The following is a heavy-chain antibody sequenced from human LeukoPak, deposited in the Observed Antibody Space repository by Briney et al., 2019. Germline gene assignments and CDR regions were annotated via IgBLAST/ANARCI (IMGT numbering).Heavy chain of an antibody. D-gene: IGHD5/OR15-5a*01. CDR2: ISGSGGST. CDR1: GFTFSSYA. Sequence: GGSLRLSCAASGFTFSSYAMSWVRQAPGKGLEWVSAISGSGGSTYYADSVKGRFTISRDNAKNSLYLQMNSLRDEDTAVYYCARDPVCDYWGQGTLVTVSS. J-gene: IGHJ4*02. V-gene: IGHV3-23*01. CDR3: ARDPVCDY.